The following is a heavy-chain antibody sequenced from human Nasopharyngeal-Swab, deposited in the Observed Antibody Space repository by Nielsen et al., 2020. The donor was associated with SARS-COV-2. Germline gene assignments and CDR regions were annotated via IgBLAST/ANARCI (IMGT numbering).Heavy chain of an antibody. J-gene: IGHJ2*01. V-gene: IGHV4-61*08. CDR1: GGAVTSGDYY. CDR2: INYGGTT. D-gene: IGHD2-15*01. CDR3: ATKLCGGGSCYANDWYFDL. Sequence: SETLSLTCTVSGGAVTSGDYYWSWIRQPPGKGLEWIGNINYGGTTIYNPSFESRVTMSMDASENQFSLTLHSVTTADAAVYYCATKLCGGGSCYANDWYFDLWGRGTLVTVSS.